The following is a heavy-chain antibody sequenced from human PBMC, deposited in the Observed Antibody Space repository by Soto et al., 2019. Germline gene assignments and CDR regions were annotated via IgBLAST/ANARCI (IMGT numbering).Heavy chain of an antibody. Sequence: QVHLVQSGAEVKKPGASVKVSCKASGYTFTSYGIAWVRQAPGQGVEWMGWINTYNGNTNYAQNLQGRVTVTTDTSASTAYMELRSLRSDDTGVYYCARDMDSYGSWTYREVYWGQGTLVTVSS. J-gene: IGHJ4*02. V-gene: IGHV1-18*01. CDR1: GYTFTSYG. D-gene: IGHD3-10*01. CDR3: ARDMDSYGSWTYREVY. CDR2: INTYNGNT.